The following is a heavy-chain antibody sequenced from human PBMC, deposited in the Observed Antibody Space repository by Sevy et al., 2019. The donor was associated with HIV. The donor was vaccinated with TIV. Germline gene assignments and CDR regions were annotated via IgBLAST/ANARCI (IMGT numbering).Heavy chain of an antibody. D-gene: IGHD3-22*01. CDR2: ISGSGGST. CDR1: GFTFSSYA. CDR3: AKGPPPEYYYDSSGYPYYFDY. J-gene: IGHJ4*02. Sequence: GGSLRLSCAASGFTFSSYAMSWVRQAPGKGLEWVSAISGSGGSTYYADSVKGRFTISRDNSKNTLYLQMNSLRAEDTVVYYCAKGPPPEYYYDSSGYPYYFDYWGQGTLVNVSS. V-gene: IGHV3-23*01.